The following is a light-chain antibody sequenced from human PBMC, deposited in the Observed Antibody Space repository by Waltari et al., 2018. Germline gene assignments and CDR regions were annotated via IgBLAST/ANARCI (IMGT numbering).Light chain of an antibody. V-gene: IGLV3-19*01. Sequence: SSELTQDPAVSVALGKTVRITCQGDSLRSYDASWYQQKPGQAPILVIYGKDNRPSGIPDRFSGSTSGNTASLTITGSQAEDEADYYCHSRVVSNVRGAFGGGTKLTVL. CDR3: HSRVVSNVRGA. CDR1: SLRSYD. J-gene: IGLJ2*01. CDR2: GKD.